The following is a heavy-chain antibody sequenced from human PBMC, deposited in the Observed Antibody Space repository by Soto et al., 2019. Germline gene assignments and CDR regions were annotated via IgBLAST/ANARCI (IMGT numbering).Heavy chain of an antibody. V-gene: IGHV3-21*01. CDR2: ISSSSSYI. Sequence: GGSLRLSCAASGFTFSSYSMNWVRQAPGKGLEWVSSISSSSSYIYYADSVKGRFTISRDNAKNSLYLQMNSLRAEDTAVYYCARDLVGSYTFDYWGQGTLVTVSS. CDR3: ARDLVGSYTFDY. D-gene: IGHD1-26*01. CDR1: GFTFSSYS. J-gene: IGHJ4*02.